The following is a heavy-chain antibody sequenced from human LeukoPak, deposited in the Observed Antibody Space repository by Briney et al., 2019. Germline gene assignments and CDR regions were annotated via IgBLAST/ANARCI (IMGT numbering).Heavy chain of an antibody. CDR2: IIPIFGKA. D-gene: IGHD3-10*01. V-gene: IGHV1-69*13. Sequence: SVKVSCKASGGTFSSYAISWVRQAPGQGLEWMGGIIPIFGKANYAQKLQGRVTITADESTSTAYMELSSLRSEDTAVYYCARGVTYYYGSGSQNWFDPWGQGTLVTVSS. CDR1: GGTFSSYA. CDR3: ARGVTYYYGSGSQNWFDP. J-gene: IGHJ5*02.